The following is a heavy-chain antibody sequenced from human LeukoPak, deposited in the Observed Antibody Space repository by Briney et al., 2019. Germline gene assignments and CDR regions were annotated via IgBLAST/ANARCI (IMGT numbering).Heavy chain of an antibody. V-gene: IGHV3-23*01. CDR2: ISGSGGST. CDR3: AKALYSSSWYRGYFDY. J-gene: IGHJ4*02. Sequence: GGSLRLSCAASGFTVSSNYMSWVRQAPGKGLEWVSAISGSGGSTYYADSVKGRFTISRDNSKNTLYLQMNSLRAEDTTVYYCAKALYSSSWYRGYFDYWGQGTLVTVSS. CDR1: GFTVSSNY. D-gene: IGHD6-13*01.